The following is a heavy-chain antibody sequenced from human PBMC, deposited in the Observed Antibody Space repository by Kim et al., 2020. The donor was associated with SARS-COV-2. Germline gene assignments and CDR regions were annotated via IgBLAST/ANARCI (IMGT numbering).Heavy chain of an antibody. V-gene: IGHV3-30-3*01. J-gene: IGHJ4*02. CDR2: ISYDGSNK. D-gene: IGHD3-22*01. CDR3: ARPSLTRRITMIDDY. Sequence: GGSLRLSCAASGFTFSSYAMHWVRQAPGKGLEWVAVISYDGSNKYYADSVKGRFTISRDNSKNTLYLQMNSLRAEDTAVYYCARPSLTRRITMIDDYWGQGTLVTVSS. CDR1: GFTFSSYA.